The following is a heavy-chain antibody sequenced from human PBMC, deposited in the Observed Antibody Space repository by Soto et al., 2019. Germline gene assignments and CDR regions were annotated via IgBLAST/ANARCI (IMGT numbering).Heavy chain of an antibody. J-gene: IGHJ4*02. CDR1: GFTFSSFW. CDR2: IKQDGREK. V-gene: IGHV3-7*03. Sequence: GGSLRLSCAASGFTFSSFWMTWVRQAPGMGLEWVANIKQDGREKNYVESVKGRFTISRDNAKSSLYLQMNSLRVEDTALYYCVKSPGMYYYDSSGYYHYDYWGQGTLVTVSS. D-gene: IGHD3-22*01. CDR3: VKSPGMYYYDSSGYYHYDY.